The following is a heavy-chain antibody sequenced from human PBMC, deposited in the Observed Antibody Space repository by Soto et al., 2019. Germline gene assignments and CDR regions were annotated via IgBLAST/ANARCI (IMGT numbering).Heavy chain of an antibody. CDR2: ISGSGGST. J-gene: IGHJ4*02. V-gene: IGHV3-23*01. Sequence: GGSLRLSCAASGFTFSSYAMSWVRQAPGKGLEWVSAISGSGGSTYYADSVKGRFTISRDNSKNTLYLQMNSLRAEDTAVYYCAKDSIGIHLWRYYFVYWGPGTLVTVSS. CDR3: AKDSIGIHLWRYYFVY. D-gene: IGHD5-18*01. CDR1: GFTFSSYA.